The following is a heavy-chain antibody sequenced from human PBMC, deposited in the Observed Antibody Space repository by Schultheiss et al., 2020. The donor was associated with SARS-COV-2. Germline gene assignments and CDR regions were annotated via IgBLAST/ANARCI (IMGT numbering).Heavy chain of an antibody. J-gene: IGHJ5*02. CDR1: GGSISSGGYY. Sequence: LRLSCTVSGGSISSGGYYWSWIRQHPGKGLEWIGYIYYSGSTYYNPSLKSRVTISVDTSKNQFSLKLSSVTAADTAVYYCATVVAAAASNWFDPWGQGTLVTVSS. V-gene: IGHV4-31*03. CDR3: ATVVAAAASNWFDP. D-gene: IGHD6-13*01. CDR2: IYYSGST.